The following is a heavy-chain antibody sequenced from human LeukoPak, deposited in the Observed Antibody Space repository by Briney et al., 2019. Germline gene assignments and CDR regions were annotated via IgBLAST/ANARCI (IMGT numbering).Heavy chain of an antibody. Sequence: GASAKVSCKVSGYTLTELSMHWVRQAPGKGLEWMGGFDPEDGETIYAQKFQGRVTMTEDTSTDTAYMELSSLRSEDTAVYYCATEYYYDSSGYYWRAFDIWGQGTMVTVSS. V-gene: IGHV1-24*01. D-gene: IGHD3-22*01. CDR1: GYTLTELS. CDR2: FDPEDGET. CDR3: ATEYYYDSSGYYWRAFDI. J-gene: IGHJ3*02.